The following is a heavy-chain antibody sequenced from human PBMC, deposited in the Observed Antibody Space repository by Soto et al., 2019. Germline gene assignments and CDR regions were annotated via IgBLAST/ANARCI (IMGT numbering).Heavy chain of an antibody. J-gene: IGHJ4*02. D-gene: IGHD2-21*02. CDR3: ARSDLFDY. CDR1: GGSFRCYY. CDR2: INHSGST. Sequence: ASETLSLTCAVYGGSFRCYYWSWIRQPPGKGLEWIGEINHSGSTNYNPSLKSRVTISVDTSKNQFSLKLSSVTAADTAVYYCARSDLFDYWGQGTLVTVSS. V-gene: IGHV4-34*01.